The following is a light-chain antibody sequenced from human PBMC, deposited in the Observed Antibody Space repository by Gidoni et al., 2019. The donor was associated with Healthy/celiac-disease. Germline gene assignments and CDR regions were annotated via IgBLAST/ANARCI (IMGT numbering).Light chain of an antibody. CDR1: QGISNY. Sequence: IKMTQSPSSLSASVGDRVTITCRASQGISNYLAWYQQKPGKVPKLLIYAASTLQSGVPSRFSGSGSGKDLTLTISSLQPEDVATYYCQKYNSAPLTFXXXTKVEIK. J-gene: IGKJ4*01. V-gene: IGKV1-27*01. CDR3: QKYNSAPLT. CDR2: AAS.